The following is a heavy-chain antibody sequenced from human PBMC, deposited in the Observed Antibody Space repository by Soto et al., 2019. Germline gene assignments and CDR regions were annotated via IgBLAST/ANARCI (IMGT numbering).Heavy chain of an antibody. V-gene: IGHV3-23*01. D-gene: IGHD3-16*01. CDR3: VRHWGL. Sequence: EVQLLESGGGLVQPGGSLRLSCAASGFTFNTYDMSWVRQAPGTGLEWVSSIATTGETTSSADSVRGRFTISRDNSKNTLFLQINCLRAEDTAIYYCVRHWGLWGHATLVTVSS. CDR1: GFTFNTYD. J-gene: IGHJ4*01. CDR2: IATTGETT.